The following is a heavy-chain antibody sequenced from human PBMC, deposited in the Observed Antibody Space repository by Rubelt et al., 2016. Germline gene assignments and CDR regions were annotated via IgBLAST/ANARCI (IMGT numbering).Heavy chain of an antibody. D-gene: IGHD6-13*01. CDR3: ARDGIAAADAYYYYGMDV. J-gene: IGHJ6*02. Sequence: GGSTYYADSVKGRFTISRDNAKNSLYLQMNSLRDEDTAVYYCARDGIAAADAYYYYGMDVWGQGTTVTVSS. CDR2: GGST. V-gene: IGHV3-48*02.